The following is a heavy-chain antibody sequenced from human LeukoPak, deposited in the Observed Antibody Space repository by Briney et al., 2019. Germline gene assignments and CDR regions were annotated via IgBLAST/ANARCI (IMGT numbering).Heavy chain of an antibody. Sequence: GASVKVSCKASGYTFTSYGISWVRQAPGQGLEWMGWISAYNGNTNYAQKLQGRVTMTTDASTSTAYMELRSLRSDDTAVYYCARDRGGSYYVYSYYYYGMDVWGQGTTVTVSS. CDR3: ARDRGGSYYVYSYYYYGMDV. J-gene: IGHJ6*02. CDR2: ISAYNGNT. V-gene: IGHV1-18*01. CDR1: GYTFTSYG. D-gene: IGHD1-26*01.